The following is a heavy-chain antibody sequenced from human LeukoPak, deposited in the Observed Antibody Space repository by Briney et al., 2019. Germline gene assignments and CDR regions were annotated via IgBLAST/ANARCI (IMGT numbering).Heavy chain of an antibody. CDR1: GLTFSDYY. Sequence: GGSLRLSCAASGLTFSDYYISWIRQAPGKGLEWVSYISSSGSTIYYADSVKGRFTISRDNAKNSLYLQMNSLRAEDTAVHYCASGEGYSYGVYFDYWGQGNLVTVSS. CDR2: ISSSGSTI. J-gene: IGHJ4*02. D-gene: IGHD5-18*01. CDR3: ASGEGYSYGVYFDY. V-gene: IGHV3-11*01.